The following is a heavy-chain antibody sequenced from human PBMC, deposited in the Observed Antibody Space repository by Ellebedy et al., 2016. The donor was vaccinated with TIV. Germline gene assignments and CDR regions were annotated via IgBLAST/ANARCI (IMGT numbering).Heavy chain of an antibody. J-gene: IGHJ3*02. CDR1: GYTFTGYY. CDR2: INPNSGGT. Sequence: AASVKVSCKASGYTFTGYYMQWVRQAPGQGLEWMGWINPNSGGTNYAQKFQGRVTMTRDTSISTAYMELSRLRSDDTAVYYRARVITMVRGLDASDIWGQGTMVTVSS. CDR3: ARVITMVRGLDASDI. D-gene: IGHD3-10*01. V-gene: IGHV1-2*02.